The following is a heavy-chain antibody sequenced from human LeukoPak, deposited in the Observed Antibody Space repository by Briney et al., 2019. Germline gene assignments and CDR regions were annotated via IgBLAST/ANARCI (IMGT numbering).Heavy chain of an antibody. CDR2: ISGSGGST. D-gene: IGHD3-10*01. CDR3: AGSHIRGALSY. CDR1: GFTFSSYA. V-gene: IGHV3-23*01. J-gene: IGHJ4*02. Sequence: GGSLRLSCAASGFTFSSYAMSWVRQAPGKGLEWVSAISGSGGSTYYADSVKGRFTISRDNSKNTLYLQLSSLRAEDTAVYYCAGSHIRGALSYWGQGTLVTVSS.